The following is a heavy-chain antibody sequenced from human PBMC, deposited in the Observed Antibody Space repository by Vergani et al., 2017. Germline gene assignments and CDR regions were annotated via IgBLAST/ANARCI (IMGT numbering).Heavy chain of an antibody. CDR2: IYSGGST. J-gene: IGHJ5*02. Sequence: EVQLVESGGGLVQPGGSLRLSCAASGFTVSSNYMSWVRQAPGKGLEWVSVIYSGGSTYYADSVKGRFTISRDNSKNTLYLQMNSLRAEDTAVYYCARYLAAAGTEGGHKYNWFDPWGQGTLVTVSS. V-gene: IGHV3-66*02. CDR1: GFTVSSNY. CDR3: ARYLAAAGTEGGHKYNWFDP. D-gene: IGHD6-13*01.